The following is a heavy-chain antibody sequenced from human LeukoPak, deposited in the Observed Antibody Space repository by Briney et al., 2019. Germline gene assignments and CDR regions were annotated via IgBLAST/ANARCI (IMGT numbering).Heavy chain of an antibody. Sequence: GGSLRLSCAASGFTFSNYEMNWVPQAPGKGLEWVSYISGSGSTIYYADSVKGRFTISRDNSKNTLYLQMNSLRAEDTAVYYCAKGIYSSGWSYFDYWGHGTLVTVSS. D-gene: IGHD6-19*01. CDR1: GFTFSNYE. CDR2: ISGSGSTI. V-gene: IGHV3-48*03. CDR3: AKGIYSSGWSYFDY. J-gene: IGHJ4*01.